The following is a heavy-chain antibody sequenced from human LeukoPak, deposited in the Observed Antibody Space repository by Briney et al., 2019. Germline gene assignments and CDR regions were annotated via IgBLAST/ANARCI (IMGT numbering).Heavy chain of an antibody. CDR2: INSDGSST. CDR3: ARGGYSSSSGDYYYYYMDV. Sequence: GGSLRLPCAASGFTFSSYWMHWVRQAPGKGLVWVSRINSDGSSTSYADSVKGRFTISRDNAKNTLYLQMNSLRAEDTAVYYCARGGYSSSSGDYYYYYMDVWGKGTTVTVSS. J-gene: IGHJ6*03. D-gene: IGHD6-6*01. CDR1: GFTFSSYW. V-gene: IGHV3-74*01.